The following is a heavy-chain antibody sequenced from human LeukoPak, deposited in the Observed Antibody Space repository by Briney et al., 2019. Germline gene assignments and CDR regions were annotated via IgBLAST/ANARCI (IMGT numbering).Heavy chain of an antibody. CDR2: INHSGST. J-gene: IGHJ4*02. D-gene: IGHD3-22*01. V-gene: IGHV4-34*01. CDR3: ARDPATRDSSGYYFDY. Sequence: SETLSLTCAVYGGSFSGYYWSWIRQPPGKGLEWIGEINHSGSTNYNPSLKSRVTILVDTSKNQFSLKLSSVTAADTAVYYCARDPATRDSSGYYFDYWGQGTLVTVSS. CDR1: GGSFSGYY.